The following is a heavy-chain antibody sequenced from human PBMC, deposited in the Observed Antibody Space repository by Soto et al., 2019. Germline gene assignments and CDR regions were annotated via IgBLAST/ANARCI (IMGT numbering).Heavy chain of an antibody. CDR1: GDAISNSRFY. V-gene: IGHV4-39*01. D-gene: IGHD3-22*01. CDR2: IYHTGNA. CDR3: ARDFFDSSDYTTNWFDP. Sequence: SETLSLTCSVSGDAISNSRFYWAWIRQPPGEGLEWIGSIYHTGNAYYNPSLKSRVTISVDTSKNQFSLKLTSVTAADAALYYCARDFFDSSDYTTNWFDPWGQRTLVTVS. J-gene: IGHJ5*02.